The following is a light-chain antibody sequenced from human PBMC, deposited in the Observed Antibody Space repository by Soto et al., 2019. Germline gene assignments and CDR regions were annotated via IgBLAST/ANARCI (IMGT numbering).Light chain of an antibody. V-gene: IGLV1-51*01. J-gene: IGLJ1*01. Sequence: QSVLTQPPSVSAAPGQKVTISCSGSSSNIGNNYVSWYQQFPGAAPKLLIYDNNKRPSGIPDRFSGSKSGTSATLGITGPQTGDEADYFCGTWDSSLSTSYVFGLGTKLTVL. CDR3: GTWDSSLSTSYV. CDR1: SSNIGNNY. CDR2: DNN.